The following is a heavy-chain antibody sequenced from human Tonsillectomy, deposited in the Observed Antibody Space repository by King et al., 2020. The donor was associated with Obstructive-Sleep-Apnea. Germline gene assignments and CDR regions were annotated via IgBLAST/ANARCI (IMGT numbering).Heavy chain of an antibody. Sequence: QLVQSGAEVKKPGESLRISCKGSGYRFSNYWIGWVRQMSGKGLELMGVIYPGDSATRYSPTFQGQVTTSADKSISTAYLQWSRLKASDTAMYYCARAGIAVAGSWGIDSWGQGTLVTVSS. CDR3: ARAGIAVAGSWGIDS. D-gene: IGHD6-19*01. CDR2: IYPGDSAT. J-gene: IGHJ4*02. CDR1: GYRFSNYW. V-gene: IGHV5-51*01.